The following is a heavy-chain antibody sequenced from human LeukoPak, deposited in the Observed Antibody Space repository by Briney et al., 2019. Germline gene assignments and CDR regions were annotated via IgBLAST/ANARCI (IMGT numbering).Heavy chain of an antibody. Sequence: GGSLRLSCAASGFTFSSYAMSWVRQAPGKGLEWVSTISGSGASTYYADSVKGRFTIPRDNSKNTLHLQMNSLRAEDTAVYYCAKSRIVLVHYFDYWGQGTLVTVSS. CDR1: GFTFSSYA. J-gene: IGHJ4*02. CDR3: AKSRIVLVHYFDY. V-gene: IGHV3-23*01. D-gene: IGHD1-26*01. CDR2: ISGSGAST.